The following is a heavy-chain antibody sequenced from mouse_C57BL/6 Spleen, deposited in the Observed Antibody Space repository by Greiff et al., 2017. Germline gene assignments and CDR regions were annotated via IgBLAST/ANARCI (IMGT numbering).Heavy chain of an antibody. V-gene: IGHV1-81*01. CDR2: IYPRSGNT. Sequence: VQLKQSGAELARPGASVKLSCKASGYTFTSYGISWVKQRTGQGLEWIGEIYPRSGNTYYNEKFKGKATLTADKSSSTAYMELRSLTSEDSAVYFCARRGDYDVNYAMDYWGQGTSVTVSS. CDR1: GYTFTSYG. J-gene: IGHJ4*01. D-gene: IGHD2-4*01. CDR3: ARRGDYDVNYAMDY.